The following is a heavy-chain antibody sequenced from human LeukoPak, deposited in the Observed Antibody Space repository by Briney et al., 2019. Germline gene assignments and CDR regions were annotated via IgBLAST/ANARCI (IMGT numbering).Heavy chain of an antibody. CDR2: IYYSGST. D-gene: IGHD3-16*02. CDR1: CDSIRSNNYY. J-gene: IGHJ4*02. V-gene: IGHV4-39*01. Sequence: SETLSLTCTASCDSIRSNNYYWGWIRQPPGKGLEWIGSIYYSGSTYYNSSLKSRVTISADTSKNQFSLKVSSVTAADTAVYYCARHLWYYDNVWGSYRLSTFDYWGQGTLVTVSS. CDR3: ARHLWYYDNVWGSYRLSTFDY.